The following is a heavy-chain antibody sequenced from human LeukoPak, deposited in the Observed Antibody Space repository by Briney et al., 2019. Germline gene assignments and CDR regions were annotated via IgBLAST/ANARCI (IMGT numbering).Heavy chain of an antibody. CDR1: GFSFSDYW. Sequence: GGSLRLSCAASGFSFSDYWMHWVRQAPGKGLVWVSRINSGGSNTNYADSVKGRFSISRDNAKSTLYLQMNNLRAEDTAVYYCARGGSGSGWSPYWGQGTLVTVCS. CDR2: INSGGSNT. D-gene: IGHD6-19*01. J-gene: IGHJ4*02. V-gene: IGHV3-74*01. CDR3: ARGGSGSGWSPY.